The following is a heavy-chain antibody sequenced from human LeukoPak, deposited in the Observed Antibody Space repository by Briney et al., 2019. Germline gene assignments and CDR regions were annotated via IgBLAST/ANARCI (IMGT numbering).Heavy chain of an antibody. CDR2: IWYDGSNK. V-gene: IGHV3-30*02. CDR1: GFTFSSYG. Sequence: GGSLRLSCAASGFTFSSYGMHWVRQAPGKGLELVAVIWYDGSNKYYADSVKVRFTISRDNSKNTLYLQMNSLRSEDTAVYYCAKDLVRGVIVDAFDIWGQGTMVTVSS. CDR3: AKDLVRGVIVDAFDI. J-gene: IGHJ3*02. D-gene: IGHD3-10*01.